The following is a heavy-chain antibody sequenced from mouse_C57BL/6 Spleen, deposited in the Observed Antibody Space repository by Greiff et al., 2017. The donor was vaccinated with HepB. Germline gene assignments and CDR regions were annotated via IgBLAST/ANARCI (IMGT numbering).Heavy chain of an antibody. V-gene: IGHV1-69*01. Sequence: QVQLQQPGAELVMPGASVKLSCKASGYTFTSYWMHWVKQRPGQGLEWIGEIDPSDSYTNYNQKFPGKSTLTVDKASSTAYMQLSSLTSEDSAVYYCARREGYDFDCWGQGTTLTVSS. CDR3: ARREGYDFDC. D-gene: IGHD2-14*01. CDR1: GYTFTSYW. CDR2: IDPSDSYT. J-gene: IGHJ2*01.